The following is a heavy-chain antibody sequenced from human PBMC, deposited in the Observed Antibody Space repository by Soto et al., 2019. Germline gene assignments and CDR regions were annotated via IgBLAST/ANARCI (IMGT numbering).Heavy chain of an antibody. CDR2: IYYSGST. Sequence: PSETLSLTCTVSGCSISSSSYYWGWIRQPPGKGLEWIGSIYYSGSTYYSPSLKSRVTISVDTSKNQFSLKLSSVTAADTAVYYCARLRPQFFILTGYYLYYMDGWGQGTTVPVSS. CDR1: GCSISSSSYY. CDR3: ARLRPQFFILTGYYLYYMDG. D-gene: IGHD3-9*01. J-gene: IGHJ6*03. V-gene: IGHV4-39*01.